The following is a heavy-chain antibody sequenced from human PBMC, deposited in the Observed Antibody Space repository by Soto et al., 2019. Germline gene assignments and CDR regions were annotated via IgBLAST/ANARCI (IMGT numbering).Heavy chain of an antibody. CDR3: AREGKIYSGRYSPSHHAGPFEY. Sequence: ASVKVSCKASGYTFTGYYMHWVRQAPGQGLEWMGWINPNSGGTNYAQKFQGRVTMTRDTSISTAYMELSRLRSDDTAVYYCAREGKIYSGRYSPSHHAGPFEYWGQGTLVTVPS. V-gene: IGHV1-2*02. CDR2: INPNSGGT. J-gene: IGHJ4*02. D-gene: IGHD1-26*01. CDR1: GYTFTGYY.